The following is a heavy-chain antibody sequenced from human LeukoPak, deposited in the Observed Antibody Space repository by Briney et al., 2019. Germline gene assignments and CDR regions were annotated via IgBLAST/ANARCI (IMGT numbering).Heavy chain of an antibody. CDR1: GGSISSSSYY. CDR2: IYYSGST. CDR3: ARRLRQQWLVPRFDY. D-gene: IGHD6-19*01. J-gene: IGHJ4*02. Sequence: PSETLSLTCTVSGGSISSSSYYWGWIRQPPGKGLEWIGSIYYSGSTYYNPPLKSRVTISVDTSKNQFSLKLNSVTAADTAVYYCARRLRQQWLVPRFDYWGQGTLVTVSS. V-gene: IGHV4-39*01.